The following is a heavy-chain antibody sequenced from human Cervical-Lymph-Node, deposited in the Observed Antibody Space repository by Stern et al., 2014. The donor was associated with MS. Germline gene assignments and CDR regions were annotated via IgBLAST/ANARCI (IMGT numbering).Heavy chain of an antibody. CDR2: INPNGGGT. CDR3: ARISGYSGGWYYFDY. D-gene: IGHD6-19*01. Sequence: QMQLVQSGAEVKKPGASVKVSCKASGYTFTSYYVDWVRQAPGQGLEWMGMINPNGGGTNYAQKFQGRVTMTRDTSTSTVYMELSSLRSEDTAVYYCARISGYSGGWYYFDYWGQGTLVTVSS. J-gene: IGHJ4*02. CDR1: GYTFTSYY. V-gene: IGHV1-46*03.